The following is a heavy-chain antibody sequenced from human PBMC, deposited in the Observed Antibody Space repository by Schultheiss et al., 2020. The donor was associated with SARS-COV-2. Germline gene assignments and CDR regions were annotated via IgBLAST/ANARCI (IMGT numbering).Heavy chain of an antibody. D-gene: IGHD4-23*01. CDR2: ISDRDFST. Sequence: GGSLRLSCAASGFTFSNYAMSWVRQTPGKGLEWVSGISDRDFSTDYTDSVKGRFTISRDNSRNTLYLQMNSLRAEDTAVYYCAKVATVATYFDYWGQGTPVTVSS. CDR1: GFTFSNYA. CDR3: AKVATVATYFDY. V-gene: IGHV3-23*01. J-gene: IGHJ4*02.